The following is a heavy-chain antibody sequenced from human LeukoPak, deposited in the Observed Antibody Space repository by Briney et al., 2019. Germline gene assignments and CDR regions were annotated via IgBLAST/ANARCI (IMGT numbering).Heavy chain of an antibody. D-gene: IGHD3-3*01. CDR3: ARDWRYSFDH. CDR2: INKISNDI. CDR1: GFTVSSHY. V-gene: IGHV3-48*02. Sequence: GGSLRLSCAASGFTVSSHYMSWVRQAPGRGLEWISYINKISNDIWYADSVKGRFTISTDNAENSLYLQMNSLRDEDTAVYYCARDWRYSFDHWGQGTLVTVSS. J-gene: IGHJ4*02.